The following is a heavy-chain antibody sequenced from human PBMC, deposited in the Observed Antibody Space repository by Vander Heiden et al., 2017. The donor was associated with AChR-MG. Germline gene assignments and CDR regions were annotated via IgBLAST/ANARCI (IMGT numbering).Heavy chain of an antibody. Sequence: QVQLVQSGAEVKKPGSSVKVSCKASGGTFSSYAISWVRQAPGQGLEWMGGIIPIFGTANDAQKFQGRVTITADESTSTAYMEMSRMRSEDTAVYYYARRQGVIGDDYWGQGTLVTVSS. J-gene: IGHJ4*02. D-gene: IGHD3-16*02. CDR2: IIPIFGTA. CDR1: GGTFSSYA. CDR3: ARRQGVIGDDY. V-gene: IGHV1-69*01.